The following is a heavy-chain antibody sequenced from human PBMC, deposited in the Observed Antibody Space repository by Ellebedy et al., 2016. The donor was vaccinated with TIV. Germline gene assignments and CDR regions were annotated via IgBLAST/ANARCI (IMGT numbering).Heavy chain of an antibody. CDR1: GFTLTNYA. V-gene: IGHV3-23*01. CDR2: ITGETGTT. Sequence: GGSLRLSCAASGFTLTNYAMTWIRQAAGEGLEWVSAITGETGTTYYADSVKGRFTISRDNSRNTLYLQMNSLRVEDTALYYCVKGASYGSWVTMEYWGQGALVTVSS. J-gene: IGHJ4*02. D-gene: IGHD6-13*01. CDR3: VKGASYGSWVTMEY.